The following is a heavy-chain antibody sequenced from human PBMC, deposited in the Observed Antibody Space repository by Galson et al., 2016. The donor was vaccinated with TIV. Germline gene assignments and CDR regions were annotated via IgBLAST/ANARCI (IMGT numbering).Heavy chain of an antibody. CDR1: GGTFSNFV. CDR2: INPIFGTA. V-gene: IGHV1-69*06. Sequence: SVKVSCKASGGTFSNFVISWVRQAPGQGLEWMGSINPIFGTANYAQKFQGRVTITADTSTSTIYMELSGLRSEDQAVYYCARGRGYYFGAGSSYFDYWGQGSLVTVSS. D-gene: IGHD3-10*01. J-gene: IGHJ4*02. CDR3: ARGRGYYFGAGSSYFDY.